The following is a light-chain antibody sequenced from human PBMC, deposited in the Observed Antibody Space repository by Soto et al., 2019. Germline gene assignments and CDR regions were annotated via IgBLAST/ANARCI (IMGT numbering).Light chain of an antibody. V-gene: IGKV3-20*01. CDR1: QSITSSF. J-gene: IGKJ5*01. CDR2: GAS. CDR3: QQYENSPIT. Sequence: DIVLTQSPGILSLSPGERASLSCGASQSITSSFLAWYQQKPGQAPRLLIYGASSRAAGIPDRFSGTGSETDFTLTINRLEPEDFAVYYCQQYENSPITFGQGTRLEI.